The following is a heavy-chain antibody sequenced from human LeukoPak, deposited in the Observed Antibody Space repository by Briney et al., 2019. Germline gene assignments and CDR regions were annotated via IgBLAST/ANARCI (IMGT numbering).Heavy chain of an antibody. CDR2: IIPIFGTA. V-gene: IGHV1-69*13. CDR3: ANTLLTGYSSGWYSDY. J-gene: IGHJ4*02. CDR1: GGTFSSYA. D-gene: IGHD6-19*01. Sequence: SVQVSCKASGGTFSSYAISWVRQAPGQGLEWMGGIIPIFGTANYAQKFQGRVTITADESTSTAYMELSSLRSEDTAVYYCANTLLTGYSSGWYSDYWGQGTLVTVSS.